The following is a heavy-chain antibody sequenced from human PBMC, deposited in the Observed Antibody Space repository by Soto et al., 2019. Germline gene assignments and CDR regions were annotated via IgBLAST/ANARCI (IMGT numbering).Heavy chain of an antibody. CDR2: IXXXXXXXXT. Sequence: GGSLRLSCAASGFTFSNYAMTWVRQAPGKGLEWVSVIXXXXXXXXTYYADSVTGRFTIARDNSKNTLYLQMSSLRAEDTAVYYCASRGRYYGLDVWGQGTTVTVSS. CDR1: GFTFSNYA. D-gene: IGHD3-10*01. CDR3: ASRGRYYGLDV. V-gene: IGHV3-23*01. J-gene: IGHJ6*02.